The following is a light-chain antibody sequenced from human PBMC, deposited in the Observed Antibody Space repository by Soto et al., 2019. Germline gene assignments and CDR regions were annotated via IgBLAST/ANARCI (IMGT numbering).Light chain of an antibody. J-gene: IGKJ1*01. CDR1: QSVTSY. Sequence: AIRMTQSPSSFSASTGDRVTITCRASQSVTSYLAWYQQKPGKAPKLLIYDGSSFESGVPSRFSGSGSGTEFTLTISSLQPDDSATYYCQHYKTYSRTFGQGTKVDI. CDR2: DGS. V-gene: IGKV1-8*01. CDR3: QHYKTYSRT.